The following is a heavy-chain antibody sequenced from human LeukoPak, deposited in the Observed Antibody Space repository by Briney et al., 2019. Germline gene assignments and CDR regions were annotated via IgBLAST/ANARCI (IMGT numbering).Heavy chain of an antibody. V-gene: IGHV3-30*02. CDR2: IRSDGSSI. J-gene: IGHJ4*02. D-gene: IGHD4-11*01. Sequence: GGSLRLSCAASGFSFSDFGMHWIRQALGKGLEWVTLIRSDGSSIYYADSVKGRFTISRDNSRNTLYLQMNSLRVEDTAVYYCAKDRDEYGNDCWGQGILVTVST. CDR3: AKDRDEYGNDC. CDR1: GFSFSDFG.